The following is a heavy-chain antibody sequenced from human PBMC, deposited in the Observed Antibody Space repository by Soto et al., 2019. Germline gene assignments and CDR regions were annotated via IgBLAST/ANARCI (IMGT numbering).Heavy chain of an antibody. CDR3: AKTANYDDDEHNTGYSSENY. V-gene: IGHV3-30*18. J-gene: IGHJ4*02. Sequence: PGGSLRLSCTVSGLPFNDLGLHWDRQTPGNGLDRVAILSHDGKKKLYAESVTGRFTVSRDNSMNTLYLQRSIRGSADTALYFCAKTANYDDDEHNTGYSSENYWGRVTMVTVSS. D-gene: IGHD3-16*01. CDR2: LSHDGKKK. CDR1: GLPFNDLG.